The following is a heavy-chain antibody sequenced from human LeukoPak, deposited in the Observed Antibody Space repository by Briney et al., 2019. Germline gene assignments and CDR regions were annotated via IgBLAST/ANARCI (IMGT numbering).Heavy chain of an antibody. V-gene: IGHV1-18*01. CDR3: ARGQSMYY. D-gene: IGHD2-8*01. J-gene: IGHJ4*02. CDR2: ISPHTYST. CDR1: GYTFNNFV. Sequence: ASVNVSCTASGYTFNNFVISWVRQAPRQGVEWVGWISPHTYSTRYAARGQGRVTMSTDTSTRTVYMELRNLRPDDAAVYFCARGQSMYYWGQGTPVTVSS.